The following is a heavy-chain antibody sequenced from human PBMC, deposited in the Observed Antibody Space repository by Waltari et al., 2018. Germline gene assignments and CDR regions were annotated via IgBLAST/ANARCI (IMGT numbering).Heavy chain of an antibody. Sequence: QVQLQESGPGLVKPSETLSLTCTVSGGSISSSSYYWGWIRQPPGKGLEWIGSIYYSGRTYYNPSLKSRVTISVDTSKNQFSLKLSSVTAADTAVYYCARDRDCSSTSCYGRFEAWGQGTLVTISS. D-gene: IGHD2-2*01. J-gene: IGHJ5*02. CDR1: GGSISSSSYY. CDR2: IYYSGRT. V-gene: IGHV4-39*07. CDR3: ARDRDCSSTSCYGRFEA.